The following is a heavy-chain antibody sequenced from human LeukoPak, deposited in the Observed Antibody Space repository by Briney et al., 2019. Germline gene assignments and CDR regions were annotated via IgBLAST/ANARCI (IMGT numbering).Heavy chain of an antibody. CDR1: GLTFSSYG. CDR2: IWYDGSNK. J-gene: IGHJ6*03. Sequence: GGSLRLSCAASGLTFSSYGMHWVRQAPGKGLEWVAVIWYDGSNKYYADSVKGRFTISRDNSKNTLYLQMNSLRAEDTAVYYCARDHRVTIFGVVYYYYMDVWGKGTTVTVSS. V-gene: IGHV3-33*01. D-gene: IGHD3-3*01. CDR3: ARDHRVTIFGVVYYYYMDV.